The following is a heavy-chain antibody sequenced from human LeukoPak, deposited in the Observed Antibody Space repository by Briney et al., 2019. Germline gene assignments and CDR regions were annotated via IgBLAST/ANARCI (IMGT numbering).Heavy chain of an antibody. V-gene: IGHV4-34*01. CDR2: INHSGNT. Sequence: SETLSLTCAVYGGSFSGYYWTWNRQPPGKGLEWIGEINHSGNTNYNPSLKSRVAISVDTSKNQFSLKLSSVIAADTAMYYCARSKDGSGFAAHWGQGTQVTVSS. CDR3: ARSKDGSGFAAH. D-gene: IGHD3-22*01. CDR1: GGSFSGYY. J-gene: IGHJ4*02.